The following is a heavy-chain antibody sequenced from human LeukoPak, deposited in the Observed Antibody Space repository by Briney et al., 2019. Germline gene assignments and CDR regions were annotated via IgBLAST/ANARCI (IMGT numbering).Heavy chain of an antibody. CDR1: GFTFSSYA. D-gene: IGHD2-15*01. Sequence: GGSLRLSRAASGFTFSSYAMSWVRQAPGKGLEWVSAISGSGGSTYYADSVKGRFTISRDNSKNTLYLQMNSLRAEDTAVYYCAGADCSGGSCAFDYWGQGTLVTVSS. J-gene: IGHJ4*02. CDR3: AGADCSGGSCAFDY. CDR2: ISGSGGST. V-gene: IGHV3-23*01.